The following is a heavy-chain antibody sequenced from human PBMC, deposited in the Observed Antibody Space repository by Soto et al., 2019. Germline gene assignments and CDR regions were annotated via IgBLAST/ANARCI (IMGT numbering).Heavy chain of an antibody. CDR2: IYPGDSDT. V-gene: IGHV5-51*04. Sequence: GESLKISCKGSGYSFTSYWIGWVRQMPGKGLEWMGIIYPGDSDTRYSPSFQGQVTISADKPISTAYLQWSSLKASDTAMYYCGSIPRSTFAGGMCYFDHWGKGTQVTVSS. J-gene: IGHJ4*02. D-gene: IGHD3-16*01. CDR3: GSIPRSTFAGGMCYFDH. CDR1: GYSFTSYW.